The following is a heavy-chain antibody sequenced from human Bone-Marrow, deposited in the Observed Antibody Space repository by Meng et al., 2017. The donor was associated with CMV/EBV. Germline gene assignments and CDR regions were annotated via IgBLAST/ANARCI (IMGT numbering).Heavy chain of an antibody. CDR2: SNPNSGGT. J-gene: IGHJ4*02. D-gene: IGHD2-8*01. Sequence: SVKVSCKASGCTFTGYYMHWVRQAPGQGLEWVGWSNPNSGGTNYAQKFQGRVTMNRDTSISTAYMELSRLRSDDAAVYYCARGKLVYCTNGVFPWVWWGQGTLVTVSS. CDR1: GCTFTGYY. V-gene: IGHV1-2*02. CDR3: ARGKLVYCTNGVFPWVW.